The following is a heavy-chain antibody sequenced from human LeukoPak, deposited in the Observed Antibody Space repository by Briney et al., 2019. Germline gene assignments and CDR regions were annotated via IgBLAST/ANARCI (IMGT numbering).Heavy chain of an antibody. CDR3: ARAGRVEDYGLLSCIN. V-gene: IGHV1-2*04. CDR2: INPNSGGT. CDR1: GYTFTGYY. Sequence: GASVKVSCKASGYTFTGYYMHWVRQAPGQGLEWMGWINPNSGGTNYAQKFQGWVTMTRDTSISTAYMELSRLRSDDTAVYYCARAGRVEDYGLLSCINWGQGTLVIVSS. J-gene: IGHJ4*02. D-gene: IGHD2-2*01.